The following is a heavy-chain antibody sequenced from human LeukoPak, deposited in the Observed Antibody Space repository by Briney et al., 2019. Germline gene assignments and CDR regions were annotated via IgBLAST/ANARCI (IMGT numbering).Heavy chain of an antibody. CDR3: ARDVTGYYGSGSSN. Sequence: ASVKVSCKASGYTLTSYGISWVRQAPGQGLEWMGWISAYNGNTNYAQKLQGRVTMTTDTSTSTAYMELRSLRSDDTAVYYCARDVTGYYGSGSSNWGQGTLVTVSP. D-gene: IGHD3-10*01. CDR1: GYTLTSYG. V-gene: IGHV1-18*01. J-gene: IGHJ4*02. CDR2: ISAYNGNT.